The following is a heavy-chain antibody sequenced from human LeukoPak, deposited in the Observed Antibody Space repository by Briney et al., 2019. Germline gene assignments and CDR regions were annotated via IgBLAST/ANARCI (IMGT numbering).Heavy chain of an antibody. D-gene: IGHD6-25*01. CDR2: ISDSGGST. V-gene: IGHV3-23*01. CDR1: GFTFSSCA. Sequence: GGSLRLSCAASGFTFSSCAMSWVRQAPGKGLEWVSVISDSGGSTNYADSVKGRFTLSRDNAKNTLYLQMNSLRAEDTAVYYCARLGSQGGVAALDYWGQGTLVTVSS. J-gene: IGHJ4*02. CDR3: ARLGSQGGVAALDY.